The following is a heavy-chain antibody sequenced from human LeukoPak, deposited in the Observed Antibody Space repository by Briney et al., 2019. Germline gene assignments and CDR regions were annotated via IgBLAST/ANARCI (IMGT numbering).Heavy chain of an antibody. CDR2: INAGNGNT. J-gene: IGHJ3*02. D-gene: IGHD3-3*01. Sequence: ASVKVSCKASGYTFTSYAMHWVRQAPGQRLEWMGWINAGNGNTKYSQKFQGRVTITRDTSASTAYMELRSLRSDDTAVYYCARDWMRDDFWSGSAHDAFDIWGQGTMVTVSS. V-gene: IGHV1-3*01. CDR1: GYTFTSYA. CDR3: ARDWMRDDFWSGSAHDAFDI.